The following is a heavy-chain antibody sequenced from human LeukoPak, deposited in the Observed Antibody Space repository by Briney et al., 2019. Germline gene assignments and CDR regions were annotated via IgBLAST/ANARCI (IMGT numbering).Heavy chain of an antibody. Sequence: LETLSLTCSVSGGSVSSGNYFWGWIRQPPGKGLEWIGNINYIGSTAYNPSLKSRVTMSVDTSKNQFSLKMTSVTAADTAVYYCARLSKGRYFDYIFDYWGQGTLVTVSS. CDR3: ARLSKGRYFDYIFDY. V-gene: IGHV4-39*01. D-gene: IGHD3-9*01. CDR2: INYIGST. J-gene: IGHJ4*02. CDR1: GGSVSSGNYF.